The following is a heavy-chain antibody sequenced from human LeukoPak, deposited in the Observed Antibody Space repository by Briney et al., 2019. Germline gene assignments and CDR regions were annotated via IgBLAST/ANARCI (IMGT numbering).Heavy chain of an antibody. Sequence: GSLRLSCAASGFTFSSYSMNWVRQAPGKGLEWVSSISSSSSYIYYADSVKGRFTISRDNAKNSLYLQMNSLRAEDTAVYYCARIHSGYFDYWGQGTLLTVSS. CDR1: GFTFSSYS. D-gene: IGHD1-26*01. CDR3: ARIHSGYFDY. V-gene: IGHV3-21*01. J-gene: IGHJ4*02. CDR2: ISSSSSYI.